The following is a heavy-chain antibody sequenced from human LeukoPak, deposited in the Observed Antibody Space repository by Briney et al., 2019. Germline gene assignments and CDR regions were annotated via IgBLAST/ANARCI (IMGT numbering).Heavy chain of an antibody. Sequence: GGSLRLSCVVSEFSFSNFWMSWVRQAPGKGLEWISYISSSSSSRSYVDPVKDRFTISRDNAKFSLYLQMNSLRAEDTAVYYCARTQIGGYFDYWGQGALVTVSS. CDR1: EFSFSNFW. D-gene: IGHD3-10*01. CDR2: ISSSSSSR. CDR3: ARTQIGGYFDY. J-gene: IGHJ4*02. V-gene: IGHV3-48*01.